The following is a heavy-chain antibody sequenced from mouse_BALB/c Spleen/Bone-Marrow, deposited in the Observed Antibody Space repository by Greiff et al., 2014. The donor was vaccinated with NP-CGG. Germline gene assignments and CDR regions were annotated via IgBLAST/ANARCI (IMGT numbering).Heavy chain of an antibody. CDR3: ARDRTTATLYWYFDV. J-gene: IGHJ1*01. CDR2: IRNKANGYTT. Sequence: EVKVEESGGGLVQPGGSLRLSCATSGFTFTDYYMSWVRQPPGKALEWLGFIRNKANGYTTEYSASVKGRFAISRDNSQSILYLQMSTLRAEDSATYYCARDRTTATLYWYFDVWGAGTTVTVSS. CDR1: GFTFTDYY. D-gene: IGHD1-2*01. V-gene: IGHV7-3*02.